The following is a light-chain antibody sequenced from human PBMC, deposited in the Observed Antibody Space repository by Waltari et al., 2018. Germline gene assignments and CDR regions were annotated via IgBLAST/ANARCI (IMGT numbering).Light chain of an antibody. CDR1: ASNIRIDT. CDR3: TAWDSSLKGLL. CDR2: RDN. Sequence: QSVLSQPPSASGTPGQRVSISCPGRASNIRIDTVYCYQPLPGTAPKLLIYRDNLRPSGVPDRFSGSKSGTSAFLAISGLQSEDEADYFCTAWDSSLKGLLFGGGTRLTVL. V-gene: IGLV1-44*01. J-gene: IGLJ2*01.